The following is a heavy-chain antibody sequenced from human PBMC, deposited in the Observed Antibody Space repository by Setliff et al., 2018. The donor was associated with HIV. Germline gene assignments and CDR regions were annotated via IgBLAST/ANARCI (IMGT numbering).Heavy chain of an antibody. CDR2: IFSSGST. Sequence: SETLSLTCTVSGDSISTDYWTWIRQPPGGGLEWIGFIFSSGSTKYNPSLQSRVTMSIDTSKNQFSLRLTSVTAADTAVYYCARRIDDSGSFPDKNWFDTWGQGSLVTVSS. V-gene: IGHV4-4*09. J-gene: IGHJ5*02. CDR1: GDSISTDY. D-gene: IGHD3-10*01. CDR3: ARRIDDSGSFPDKNWFDT.